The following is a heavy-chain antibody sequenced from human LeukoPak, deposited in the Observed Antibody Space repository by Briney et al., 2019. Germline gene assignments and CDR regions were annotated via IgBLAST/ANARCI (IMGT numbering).Heavy chain of an antibody. CDR1: GGSISSYY. Sequence: SETLSLTCTVSGGSISSYYWSWIRQPPGKGLEWIGYIYYSGSTNYNPSLKSRVTISVDTSKNQFSLELSSVTAADTAVYYCARVAITNGYYYYGMDVWGQGTTVIVSS. CDR3: ARVAITNGYYYYGMDV. J-gene: IGHJ6*02. V-gene: IGHV4-59*01. D-gene: IGHD3-16*01. CDR2: IYYSGST.